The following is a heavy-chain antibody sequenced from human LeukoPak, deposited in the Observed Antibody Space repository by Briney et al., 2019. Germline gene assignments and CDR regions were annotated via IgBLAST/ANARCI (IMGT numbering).Heavy chain of an antibody. V-gene: IGHV3-23*01. J-gene: IGHJ4*02. CDR2: ISGSAGST. D-gene: IGHD5-12*01. CDR3: AKSRGYSAYDFPDY. CDR1: GFAFSRYA. Sequence: AGGSLRLSCAASGFAFSRYAMNWVRQAPGKGLEGVSGISGSAGSTYYADSVKGRFSISRDNSKNTLYLQMNSLRVEDTAVYYCAKSRGYSAYDFPDYWGQGTLVTVSS.